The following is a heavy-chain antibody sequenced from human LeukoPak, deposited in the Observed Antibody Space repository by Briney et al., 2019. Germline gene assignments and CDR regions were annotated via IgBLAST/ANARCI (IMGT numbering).Heavy chain of an antibody. CDR3: ARPTRFSAAGTPYYFDY. J-gene: IGHJ4*02. CDR1: GFTFSSYS. D-gene: IGHD6-13*01. V-gene: IGHV3-21*01. CDR2: ISSSSSYI. Sequence: PGGSLRLSCAASGFTFSSYSMNWVRQAPGKGLEWVSSISSSSSYIYYADSVKGRFTISRDNAKNSLYLQMNSLRAEDTAVYYCARPTRFSAAGTPYYFDYWGQGTLVAVSS.